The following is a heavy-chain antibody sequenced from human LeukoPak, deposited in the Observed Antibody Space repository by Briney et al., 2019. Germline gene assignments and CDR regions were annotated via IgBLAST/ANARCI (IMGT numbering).Heavy chain of an antibody. CDR2: IIPIFGTA. V-gene: IGHV1-69*06. CDR3: AREVYGGNSFDY. CDR1: GGTFSSYA. Sequence: ASVKVSCKASGGTFSSYAISWVRQAPGQGLEWMGGIIPIFGTANYAQKFQGRVTITADKSTSTAYMELSSLRSEDTAVYYCAREVYGGNSFDYWGQGTLVTVSS. D-gene: IGHD4-23*01. J-gene: IGHJ4*02.